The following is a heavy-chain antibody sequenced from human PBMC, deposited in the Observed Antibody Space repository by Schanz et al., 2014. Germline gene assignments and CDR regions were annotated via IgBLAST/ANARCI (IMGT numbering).Heavy chain of an antibody. CDR3: ARANYRRKINFDY. D-gene: IGHD3-10*01. V-gene: IGHV3-13*01. J-gene: IGHJ4*02. CDR2: IGYLGDT. Sequence: QLVGSGGGLIQPGGSLRLSCAASGFTLSNSDMHWVRQGTGKGLEWVSTIGYLGDTYYPDSVKGRFTVSRDSGQNSLYLQMNSLRAGDTAVYYCARANYRRKINFDYWGRGALVTVSS. CDR1: GFTLSNSD.